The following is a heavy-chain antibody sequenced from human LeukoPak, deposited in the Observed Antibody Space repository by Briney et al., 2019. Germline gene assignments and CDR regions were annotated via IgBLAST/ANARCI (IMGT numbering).Heavy chain of an antibody. V-gene: IGHV6-1*01. CDR1: GDSFSSNSAA. D-gene: IGHD5-24*01. CDR3: ARERGVATITTIVDY. J-gene: IGHJ4*02. CDR2: TYYRSKWYN. Sequence: SQTLSLTCAISGDSFSSNSAAWAWLRQSPSRGLEWLGRTYYRSKWYNDYAVSVKSRITINPDTSKNQFSLQLNSVPPEDTAVYYCARERGVATITTIVDYWGQGTLVTVSS.